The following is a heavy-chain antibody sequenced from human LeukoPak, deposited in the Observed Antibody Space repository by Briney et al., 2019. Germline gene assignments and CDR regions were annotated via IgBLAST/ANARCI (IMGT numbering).Heavy chain of an antibody. D-gene: IGHD1-26*01. CDR2: IRYDGSNK. V-gene: IGHV3-30*02. CDR1: GFTFSSYG. Sequence: AGGSLRLSCAASGFTFSSYGMHWVRQAPGKGLEWVAFIRYDGSNKYYADSVKGRFTISRDNSKNTLYLQMNSLRAEDTAVYYCAKAAALSGSYYDYWGQGTPVTVSS. CDR3: AKAAALSGSYYDY. J-gene: IGHJ4*02.